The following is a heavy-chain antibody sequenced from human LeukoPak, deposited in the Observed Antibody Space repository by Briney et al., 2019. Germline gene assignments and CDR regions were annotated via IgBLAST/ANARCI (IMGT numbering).Heavy chain of an antibody. V-gene: IGHV3-9*01. J-gene: IGHJ4*02. Sequence: GGSLRLSCAASGFTFDDYAMHWVRQAPGKGLEWVSGISWNSGSIGYADSVKGRFTISRDNAKNSLYLQMNSLRAEDTALYYCAKDGGYSGYVVYYFDYWGQGTLVTVSS. CDR3: AKDGGYSGYVVYYFDY. D-gene: IGHD5-12*01. CDR2: ISWNSGSI. CDR1: GFTFDDYA.